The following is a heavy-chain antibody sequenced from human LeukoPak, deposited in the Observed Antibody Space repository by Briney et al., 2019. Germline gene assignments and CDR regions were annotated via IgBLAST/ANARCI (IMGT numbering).Heavy chain of an antibody. CDR1: GFTFSTYP. D-gene: IGHD3-9*01. CDR2: ISHHGSNE. Sequence: PGGSLRLSCEASGFTFSTYPMHWVRQAPDKGLEWVAMISHHGSNEYCADSVKGRFTISRDNSKNTLYLQMNNPRVEDTAIYYCARVHDTTGYYHYFDSWGQGTLVTVSS. CDR3: ARVHDTTGYYHYFDS. J-gene: IGHJ4*02. V-gene: IGHV3-30*14.